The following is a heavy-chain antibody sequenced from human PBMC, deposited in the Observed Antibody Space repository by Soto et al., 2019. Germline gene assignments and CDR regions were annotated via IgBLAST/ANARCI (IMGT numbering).Heavy chain of an antibody. V-gene: IGHV1-2*02. D-gene: IGHD6-13*01. CDR2: INPNSGGT. CDR1: GYTFTGYY. Sequence: RASVKVSCKASGYTFTGYYMHWVRQAPGQGLEWMGWINPNSGGTNYAQKFQGRVTMTRDTSISTAYMELSRLRSDDTAVYYCARDGSSSWYQYYYYGMDVWGQGTTVTVSS. CDR3: ARDGSSSWYQYYYYGMDV. J-gene: IGHJ6*02.